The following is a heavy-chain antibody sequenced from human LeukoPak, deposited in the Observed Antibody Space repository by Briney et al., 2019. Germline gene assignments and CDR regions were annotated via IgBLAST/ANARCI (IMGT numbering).Heavy chain of an antibody. J-gene: IGHJ5*02. CDR2: ISSSSSTI. Sequence: PGGSLRLSCAASGFTFSSYSMNWVRQAPGKGLEWVSYISSSSSTIYYADSVKGRFTISRDNAKNSLYLQMNSLRAEDTAVHYCARDPGECSSTSCYTGNWFDPWGQGTLVTVSS. D-gene: IGHD2-2*02. CDR3: ARDPGECSSTSCYTGNWFDP. V-gene: IGHV3-48*04. CDR1: GFTFSSYS.